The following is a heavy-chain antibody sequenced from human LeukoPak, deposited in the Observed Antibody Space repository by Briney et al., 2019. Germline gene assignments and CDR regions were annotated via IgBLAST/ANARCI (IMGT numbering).Heavy chain of an antibody. J-gene: IGHJ4*02. CDR1: GFTFSSYG. V-gene: IGHV3-30*03. D-gene: IGHD4/OR15-4a*01. CDR3: ATSGANALVDY. CDR2: ISYDGSNK. Sequence: GGSLRLSCAASGFTFSSYGMHWVCQAPGKGLEWVAVISYDGSNKYYADSVKGRFTISRDNSKNTLYLQMNSLRAEDTAVYYCATSGANALVDYWGQGTLVTVSS.